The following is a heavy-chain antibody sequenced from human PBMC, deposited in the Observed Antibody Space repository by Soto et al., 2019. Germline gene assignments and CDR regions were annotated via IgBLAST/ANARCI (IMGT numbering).Heavy chain of an antibody. J-gene: IGHJ4*02. V-gene: IGHV3-48*02. Sequence: HPGGSLRLSCAASGFTFSSYSMNWVRQAPGKWLEWISYITNGGTTMYYADSVKGRFTISRDNAKNSLYLHMNSLRDDDTAVYYCATPVVRFLEWTTDYWGQGXLVTVYS. D-gene: IGHD3-3*01. CDR1: GFTFSSYS. CDR2: ITNGGTTM. CDR3: ATPVVRFLEWTTDY.